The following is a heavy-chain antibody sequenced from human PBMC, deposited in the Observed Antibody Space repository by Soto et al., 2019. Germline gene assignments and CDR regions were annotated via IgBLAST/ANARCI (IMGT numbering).Heavy chain of an antibody. J-gene: IGHJ3*02. V-gene: IGHV3-9*01. CDR3: AKDIGYDRRNDAFDI. Sequence: EVQLVESGGGLVQPGRSLRLSCAASGFTFDDYAMHWVRQAPGKGLEWVSGISWNSGSIGYADSVKGRFTISRDNAKNSLYLQMNSLRAEDTALYYCAKDIGYDRRNDAFDIWGQGTMVTVSS. CDR1: GFTFDDYA. CDR2: ISWNSGSI. D-gene: IGHD3-22*01.